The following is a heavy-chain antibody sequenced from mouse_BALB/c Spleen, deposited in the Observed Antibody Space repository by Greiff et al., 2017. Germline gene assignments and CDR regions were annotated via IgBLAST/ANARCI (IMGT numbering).Heavy chain of an antibody. V-gene: IGHV5-12-1*01. J-gene: IGHJ4*01. Sequence: EVMLVESGGGLVKPGGSLKLSCAASGFAFSSYDMSWVRQTPEKRLEWVAYISSGGGSTYYPDTVKGRFTISRDNAKNTLYLQMSSLKSEDTAMYYCARPPKYYGYDVDYWGQGTSVTVSS. CDR2: ISSGGGST. CDR1: GFAFSSYD. D-gene: IGHD2-2*01. CDR3: ARPPKYYGYDVDY.